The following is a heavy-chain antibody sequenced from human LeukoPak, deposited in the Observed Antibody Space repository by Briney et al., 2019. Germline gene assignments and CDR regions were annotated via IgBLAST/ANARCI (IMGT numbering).Heavy chain of an antibody. D-gene: IGHD3-10*01. CDR3: ARDWRYMVRGVIITGGAFDI. V-gene: IGHV3-21*01. CDR2: ISSSSSYI. Sequence: TGGSLRLSCATSGFTFSSNVMHWVRQAPGKGLEWVSSISSSSSYIYYADSVKGRFTISRDNAKNSLYLQMNSLRAEDTAVYYCARDWRYMVRGVIITGGAFDIWGQGTMVTVSS. J-gene: IGHJ3*02. CDR1: GFTFSSNV.